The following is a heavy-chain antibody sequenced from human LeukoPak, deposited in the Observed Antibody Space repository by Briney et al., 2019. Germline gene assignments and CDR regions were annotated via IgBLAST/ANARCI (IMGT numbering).Heavy chain of an antibody. CDR2: VSGDGRTT. Sequence: GGSLRLSCAASGFTFNNYAMSWVRQVPGKGLEWVSAVSGDGRTTHYVDSVKGRFTISRDNSRNTLYLQMSSLRAEDTAIYYCAKDSVVRNTGSYYFASWGQGTLDTVSS. V-gene: IGHV3-23*01. J-gene: IGHJ4*02. CDR1: GFTFNNYA. D-gene: IGHD1-26*01. CDR3: AKDSVVRNTGSYYFAS.